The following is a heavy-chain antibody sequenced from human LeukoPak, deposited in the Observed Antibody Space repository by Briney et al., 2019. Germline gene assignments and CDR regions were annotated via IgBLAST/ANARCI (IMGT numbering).Heavy chain of an antibody. CDR1: GYTFTGYY. CDR3: ARSPLPQPGDYYYYGTDV. V-gene: IGHV1-18*04. CDR2: ISAYNGNT. Sequence: ASVKVSCKASGYTFTGYYVHWVRQAPGQGLEWMGWISAYNGNTNYAQKLQGRVTMTTDTSTSTAYMELRSLRSDDTAVYYCARSPLPQPGDYYYYGTDVWGQGTTVTVSS. J-gene: IGHJ6*02. D-gene: IGHD2-2*01.